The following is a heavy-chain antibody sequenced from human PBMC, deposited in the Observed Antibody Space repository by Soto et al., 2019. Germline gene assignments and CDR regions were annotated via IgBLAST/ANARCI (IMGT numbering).Heavy chain of an antibody. Sequence: GGSLRLSCAASGFTFSSYWMSWVRQAPGKGLEWVANIKQDGSEKYYVDSVKGRFTISRDNAKNSLYLQMNSLRAEDTAVYYCARTSDSSSWYEGYYYYYYMDVWGKGTTVTVSS. CDR3: ARTSDSSSWYEGYYYYYYMDV. V-gene: IGHV3-7*01. J-gene: IGHJ6*03. CDR2: IKQDGSEK. CDR1: GFTFSSYW. D-gene: IGHD6-13*01.